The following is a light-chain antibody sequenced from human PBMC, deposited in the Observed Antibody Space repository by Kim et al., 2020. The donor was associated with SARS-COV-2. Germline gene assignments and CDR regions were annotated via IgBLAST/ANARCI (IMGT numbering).Light chain of an antibody. CDR3: GTWDNSLSAGV. V-gene: IGLV1-51*01. Sequence: GQKVTISCYGSSSNIGNNYVSWYQHHPGTAPKLLIYANSDRPSGIPDRFSGSKSGTSATLGITGLQTGDEADYYCGTWDNSLSAGVFGGGTQLTVL. CDR1: SSNIGNNY. CDR2: ANS. J-gene: IGLJ3*02.